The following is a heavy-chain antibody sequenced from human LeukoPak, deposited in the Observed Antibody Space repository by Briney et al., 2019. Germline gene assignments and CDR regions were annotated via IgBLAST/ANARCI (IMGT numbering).Heavy chain of an antibody. J-gene: IGHJ5*02. D-gene: IGHD2-21*02. CDR1: GGSISSYY. Sequence: PSETLSLTCTVSGGSISSYYWSWIRQPPGKGLEWVGYIYYSGSTNYNPSLKSRVTISVDTSKNQFSLKLSSVTAADTAVYYCARESSRVTDSFDPWGQGTLVTVSS. CDR2: IYYSGST. CDR3: ARESSRVTDSFDP. V-gene: IGHV4-59*01.